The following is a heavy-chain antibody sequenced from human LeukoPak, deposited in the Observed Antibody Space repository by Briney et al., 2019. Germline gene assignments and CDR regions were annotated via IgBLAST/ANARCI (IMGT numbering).Heavy chain of an antibody. V-gene: IGHV4-30-4*01. CDR1: GGSISSGDYY. CDR3: ARVNIYGDYDRALVDY. Sequence: SQTLSLTCTVSGGSISSGDYYWSWIRQPPGKGLEWIGYIYYSGSTYYNPSLKSRVTISVDTSKNQFSLKLSSVTAADTAVYYCARVNIYGDYDRALVDYWGQGTLVTVSS. CDR2: IYYSGST. J-gene: IGHJ4*02. D-gene: IGHD4-17*01.